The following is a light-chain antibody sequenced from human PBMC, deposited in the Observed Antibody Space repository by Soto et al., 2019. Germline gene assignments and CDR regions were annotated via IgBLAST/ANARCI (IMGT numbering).Light chain of an antibody. V-gene: IGKV3-15*01. CDR1: QSVRDN. Sequence: EIGMTQSPATLSVSPGETATLSCRASQSVRDNLAWYQQKPGQAPRLLIYGASTRVTGIPARFSGSGSGTEFTLTISRLQSEYYAFYYCQHHNCWPPLFGPATKVDIK. CDR3: QHHNCWPPL. J-gene: IGKJ3*01. CDR2: GAS.